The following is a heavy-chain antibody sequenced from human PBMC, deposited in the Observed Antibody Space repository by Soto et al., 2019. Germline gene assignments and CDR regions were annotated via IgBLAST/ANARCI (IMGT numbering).Heavy chain of an antibody. D-gene: IGHD3-10*01. V-gene: IGHV1-18*04. CDR3: ARGPRYYGSGYYYSDS. CDR2: MSPFTGKA. Sequence: ASVKSSGKAFGYVFAGYGICWVRQAPGQGLEWVGRMSPFTGKADYAQHFQGIGTMTADTSTNTAFMELRSLRSDDTAVYYCARGPRYYGSGYYYSDSWGQGTLVTVTS. CDR1: GYVFAGYG. J-gene: IGHJ4*02.